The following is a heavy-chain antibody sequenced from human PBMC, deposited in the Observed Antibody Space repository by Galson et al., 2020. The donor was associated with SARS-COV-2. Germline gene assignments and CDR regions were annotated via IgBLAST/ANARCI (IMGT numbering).Heavy chain of an antibody. CDR2: IYYSGST. V-gene: IGHV4-39*07. J-gene: IGHJ4*02. D-gene: IGHD3-22*01. CDR1: GGSISSSSYY. CDR3: ARRDDSSGYYLNFDY. Sequence: SETLSLTCTVSGGSISSSSYYWGWIRQPPGKGLEWIGSIYYSGSTYYNPSLKSRVTISVDTSKNQFSLKLSSVTAADTAVYYCARRDDSSGYYLNFDYWGQGTLVTVSS.